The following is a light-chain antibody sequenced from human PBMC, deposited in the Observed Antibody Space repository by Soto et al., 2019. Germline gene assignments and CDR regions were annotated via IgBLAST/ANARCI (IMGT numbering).Light chain of an antibody. V-gene: IGKV3-20*01. CDR3: QQYGSSPIT. J-gene: IGKJ5*01. Sequence: EIVLTQSPGTLSLSPGESPALLCRASQFVSSRHLAWYQQRPGQAPRLLIYDASSRATDIPDRFSGSGSGTDFTLTITPLEPEDFAVYFCQQYGSSPITFGQGTRLEIK. CDR2: DAS. CDR1: QFVSSRH.